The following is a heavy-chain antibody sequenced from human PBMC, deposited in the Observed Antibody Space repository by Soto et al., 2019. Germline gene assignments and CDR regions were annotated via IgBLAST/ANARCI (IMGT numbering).Heavy chain of an antibody. V-gene: IGHV3-21*01. CDR2: IGGSSTYI. Sequence: EVHLVESGGGLVKPGGSLRLSCAASGFTFSNYAMNWVRQAPGKGLEWVSSIGGSSTYIYYADSVKGRFTISRDNAKNSLYLQMNSLRAEDTAVYHCATGMDNAKIHHWGQGTLVTVSS. CDR3: ATGMDNAKIHH. CDR1: GFTFSNYA. J-gene: IGHJ1*01. D-gene: IGHD1-1*01.